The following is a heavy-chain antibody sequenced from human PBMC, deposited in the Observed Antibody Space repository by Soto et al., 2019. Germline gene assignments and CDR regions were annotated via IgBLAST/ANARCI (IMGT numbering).Heavy chain of an antibody. J-gene: IGHJ3*02. D-gene: IGHD3-22*01. Sequence: SETLSLTCTVSGGSISSGGYYWSWIRQHPGKGLEWIGYIYYSGSTYYNPSLKSRVTISVDTSKNQFPLKLSSVTAADTAVYYCAREYYYDSSGYVHDALDIWGQGTMVTVSS. CDR1: GGSISSGGYY. V-gene: IGHV4-31*02. CDR2: IYYSGST. CDR3: AREYYYDSSGYVHDALDI.